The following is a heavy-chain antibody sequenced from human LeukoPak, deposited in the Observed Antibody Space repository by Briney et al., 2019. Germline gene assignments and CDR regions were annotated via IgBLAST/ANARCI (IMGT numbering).Heavy chain of an antibody. CDR2: ISSSSSYI. Sequence: GGSLRLSCAASGFTFSSYSMNWVRQAPGKGLEWVLSISSSSSYIYYADSVKGRFTISRDNAKNSLYLQMNSLRAEDTAVYYCARDMPYDSSGYYYYFDYWGQGTLVTVSS. J-gene: IGHJ4*02. D-gene: IGHD3-22*01. V-gene: IGHV3-21*01. CDR1: GFTFSSYS. CDR3: ARDMPYDSSGYYYYFDY.